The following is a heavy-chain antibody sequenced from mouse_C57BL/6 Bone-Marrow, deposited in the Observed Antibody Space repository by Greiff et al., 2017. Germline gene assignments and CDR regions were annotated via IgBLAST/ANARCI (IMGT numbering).Heavy chain of an antibody. CDR1: GFSLTSYG. J-gene: IGHJ1*03. CDR2: IWGDGST. Sequence: VKLMESGPGLVAPSPSLSITCTVSGFSLTSYGVSWVRQPPGKGLEWLGVIWGDGSTNYHSALISRLSIRKDNSKSQVFLKLNSLQTDDTATYYCALDSDWYFDVWGTGTTVTVSS. D-gene: IGHD2-12*01. V-gene: IGHV2-3*01. CDR3: ALDSDWYFDV.